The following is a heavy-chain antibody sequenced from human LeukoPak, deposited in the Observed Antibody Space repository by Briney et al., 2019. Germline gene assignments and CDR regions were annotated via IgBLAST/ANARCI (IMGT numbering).Heavy chain of an antibody. Sequence: GGSLRLSCAASGFSFSNAWMSWVRQAPGKGLEWMAVIWYDGSNKYYADSVKGRFTISRDNSKNTLYLQMNSLTAEDTAVYYCARGGLYCSGGSCYDWFDPWGQGTLVTVSS. CDR2: IWYDGSNK. CDR1: GFSFSNAW. V-gene: IGHV3-33*08. D-gene: IGHD2-15*01. J-gene: IGHJ5*02. CDR3: ARGGLYCSGGSCYDWFDP.